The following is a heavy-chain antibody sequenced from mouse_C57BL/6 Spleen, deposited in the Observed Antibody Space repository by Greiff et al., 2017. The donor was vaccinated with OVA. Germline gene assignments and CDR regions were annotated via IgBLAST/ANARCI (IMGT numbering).Heavy chain of an antibody. CDR1: GFNIKDDY. V-gene: IGHV14-4*01. D-gene: IGHD2-5*01. CDR3: TTRSNYGAMDY. CDR2: IDPENGDT. Sequence: EVQLQQSGAELVRPGASVKLSCTASGFNIKDDYMHWVKQRPEQGLEWIGWIDPENGDTEYASKFQGKATITADTSSNTAYLQLSSLTSEDTAVYYWTTRSNYGAMDYWGQGTSVTVSS. J-gene: IGHJ4*01.